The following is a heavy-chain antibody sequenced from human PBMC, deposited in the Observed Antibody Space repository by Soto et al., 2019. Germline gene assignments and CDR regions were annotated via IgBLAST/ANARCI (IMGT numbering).Heavy chain of an antibody. CDR2: LTWNGEVL. J-gene: IGHJ4*02. V-gene: IGHV3-9*01. D-gene: IGHD3-22*01. Sequence: SLLLSCVASVFTFDDYAIHWVRQTPGKGLEWVSGLTWNGEVLGYADSVKGRFTISIDNAKNSLYLEMNSLRPEDTALYYCVKDSESSGYMTHLDYWGQGTMVTVSS. CDR1: VFTFDDYA. CDR3: VKDSESSGYMTHLDY.